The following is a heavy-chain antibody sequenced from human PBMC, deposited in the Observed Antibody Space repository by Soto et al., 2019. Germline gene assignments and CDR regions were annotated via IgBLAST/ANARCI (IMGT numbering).Heavy chain of an antibody. CDR2: IYYSGST. CDR1: GGSISSYY. Sequence: SETLSLTCTVSGGSISSYYWSWIRQPPGKGLEWIGYIYYSGSTNYNPSLKSRVTISVDTSKNQFSLKLSSVTAADTAVYYCARGPGDYYGSGSWYPYYYYYGMDVWGQGTTVIVSS. V-gene: IGHV4-59*01. D-gene: IGHD3-10*01. J-gene: IGHJ6*02. CDR3: ARGPGDYYGSGSWYPYYYYYGMDV.